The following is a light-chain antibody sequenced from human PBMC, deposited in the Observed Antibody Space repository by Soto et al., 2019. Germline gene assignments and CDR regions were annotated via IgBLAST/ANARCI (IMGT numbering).Light chain of an antibody. CDR3: LQNYVPPCT. J-gene: IGKJ1*01. CDR1: QGSRDN. V-gene: IGKV1-6*01. CDR2: AAS. Sequence: AIQMTQSPSSLSASVGDRVTITCRASQGSRDNLGWYQQKPGKAPKLLIYAASSLQSGVPSRFSGSGSGTDFTLTISSLQPDDFATYYCLQNYVPPCTFGQGTKVDFK.